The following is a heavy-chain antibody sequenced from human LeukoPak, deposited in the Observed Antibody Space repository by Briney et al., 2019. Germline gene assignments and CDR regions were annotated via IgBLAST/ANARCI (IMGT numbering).Heavy chain of an antibody. Sequence: ASVKVSCKASGYTLTGYYMHWVRQAPGQGLEWMGGIIPIFGTANYAQKFQGRVTITADESTSTAYMELSSLRSEDTAVYYCARDLGQANDDYWGQGTLVTVSS. CDR1: GYTLTGYY. CDR3: ARDLGQANDDY. CDR2: IIPIFGTA. V-gene: IGHV1-69*13. J-gene: IGHJ4*02. D-gene: IGHD1-1*01.